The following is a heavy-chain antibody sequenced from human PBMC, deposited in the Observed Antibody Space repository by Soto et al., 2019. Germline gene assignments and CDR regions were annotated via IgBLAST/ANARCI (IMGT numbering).Heavy chain of an antibody. Sequence: VQLLESGGGLAQPGGSLRLSCAASAFTFSSYAMSWVRQAPGKGLEWVSAVSGSGDSTYYADSVKGRFTISRDNSKNTLYLQMNSLRAEDTAEYYCAKGRASDCPGCTQDYWGQGTLVTVSS. J-gene: IGHJ4*02. CDR1: AFTFSSYA. CDR2: VSGSGDST. CDR3: AKGRASDCPGCTQDY. V-gene: IGHV3-23*01. D-gene: IGHD2-21*02.